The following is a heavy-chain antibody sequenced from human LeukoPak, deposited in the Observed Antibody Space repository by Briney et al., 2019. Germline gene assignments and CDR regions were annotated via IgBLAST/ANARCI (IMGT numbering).Heavy chain of an antibody. D-gene: IGHD6-13*01. CDR3: ARGLAVSSSWYGRWFDP. J-gene: IGHJ5*02. CDR1: GGSISSYY. CDR2: IYYSGST. V-gene: IGHV4-59*08. Sequence: SETLSLTCTVSGGSISSYYGSWIRQPPGKGLEWIGYIYYSGSTNYNPSLKSRVTISVDTSKNQFSLKLSSVTAADTAVYYCARGLAVSSSWYGRWFDPWGQGTLVTVSS.